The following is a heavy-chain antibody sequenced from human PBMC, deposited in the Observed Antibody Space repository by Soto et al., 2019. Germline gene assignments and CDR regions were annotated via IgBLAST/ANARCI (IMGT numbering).Heavy chain of an antibody. J-gene: IGHJ6*02. CDR1: GGTFSSYA. CDR2: IIPIFGTA. CDR3: ARDPSRPRPQEKSTYYDFWSGYSGHTYYYYYGMDV. V-gene: IGHV1-69*13. D-gene: IGHD3-3*01. Sequence: GASVKVSCKASGGTFSSYAISWVRQAPGQGLEWMGGIIPIFGTANYAQKFQGRVTITADESTSTAYMELSSLRSEDTAVYYCARDPSRPRPQEKSTYYDFWSGYSGHTYYYYYGMDVWGQGTTVTVSS.